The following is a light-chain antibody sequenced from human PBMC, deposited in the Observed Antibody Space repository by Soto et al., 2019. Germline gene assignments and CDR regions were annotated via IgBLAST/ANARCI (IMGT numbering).Light chain of an antibody. CDR1: QSVSSSY. V-gene: IGKV3-20*01. J-gene: IGKJ1*01. CDR2: GAS. CDR3: QQYGSSPKT. Sequence: IVMTQSPATLSVSPGERANLSCRASQSVSSSYLAWYQQKLGQAPRVLIYGASTRATGIPARFSGSGSGTDFTLTITRLEPEDFAVYYCQQYGSSPKTFGQGTKVDIK.